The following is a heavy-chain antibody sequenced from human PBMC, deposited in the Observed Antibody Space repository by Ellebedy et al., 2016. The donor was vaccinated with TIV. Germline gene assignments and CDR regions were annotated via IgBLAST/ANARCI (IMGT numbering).Heavy chain of an antibody. CDR2: LRSDGSTK. D-gene: IGHD4-17*01. Sequence: PGGSLRLSCAASGFSTSGMHWVRQAPGKGLEWVAFLRSDGSTKYYADSAKGRFTISRDDSKNTLYLQMNSLRVEDTAVYYCVKGAYPVPTVMAVWGQGTTVTVSS. J-gene: IGHJ6*02. CDR1: GFSTSG. V-gene: IGHV3-30*02. CDR3: VKGAYPVPTVMAV.